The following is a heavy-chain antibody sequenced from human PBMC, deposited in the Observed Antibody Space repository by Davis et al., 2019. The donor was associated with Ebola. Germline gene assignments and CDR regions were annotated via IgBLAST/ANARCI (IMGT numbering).Heavy chain of an antibody. CDR2: INHSGST. J-gene: IGHJ6*02. V-gene: IGHV4-34*01. Sequence: SETLSLTCAVYGGSFSGYYWSWIRQPPGKGLEWIGEINHSGSTNYNPSLKSRVTISVDTSKNQFSLKLSSVTAADTAVYYCARGEWVLPAAIGVGNYYGMDVWGQGTTVTVSS. D-gene: IGHD2-2*02. CDR3: ARGEWVLPAAIGVGNYYGMDV. CDR1: GGSFSGYY.